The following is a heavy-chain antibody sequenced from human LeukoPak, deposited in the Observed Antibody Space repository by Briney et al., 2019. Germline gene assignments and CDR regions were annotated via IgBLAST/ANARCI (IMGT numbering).Heavy chain of an antibody. CDR3: ARVSTAVSLAIDY. Sequence: PGGSLRLSCAASGFTFSDYNMNWVRQAPGKGLEWVSVISSSSTYIYYADSVKGRFTISRDNAKNSLYLQMNSLRAEDTAVYYCARVSTAVSLAIDYWGQGTLVTVS. CDR1: GFTFSDYN. J-gene: IGHJ4*02. V-gene: IGHV3-21*06. CDR2: ISSSSTYI. D-gene: IGHD6-13*01.